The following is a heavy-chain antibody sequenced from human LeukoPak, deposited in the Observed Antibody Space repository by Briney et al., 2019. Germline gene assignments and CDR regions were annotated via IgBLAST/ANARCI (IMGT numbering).Heavy chain of an antibody. CDR3: AKDRVTPTDY. CDR2: IKQDGSEK. V-gene: IGHV3-7*05. D-gene: IGHD2-21*02. J-gene: IGHJ4*02. CDR1: GFTFRRYW. Sequence: GGSLRLSCAASGFTFRRYWMSWARQASGKGLEWVANIKQDGSEKYYVDSVKGRFTISRDNAKNSLYLQMNSLRAEDTAVYYCAKDRVTPTDYWGQGTLVTVSS.